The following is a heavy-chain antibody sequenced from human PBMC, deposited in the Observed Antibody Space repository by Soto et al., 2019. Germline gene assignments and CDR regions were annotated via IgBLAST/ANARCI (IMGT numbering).Heavy chain of an antibody. CDR2: ISSDGRTK. CDR1: GFTFSNFH. CDR3: ARGGGEIVVAGRAFDF. J-gene: IGHJ4*02. D-gene: IGHD6-19*01. V-gene: IGHV3-30*04. Sequence: QVQLVESGGGVVQPGRSLRLSCTASGFTFSNFHMHWVRQSPGKGLEWLAVISSDGRTKYYADSVRGRVTLSRDNSDYTGYLGVNSLRPEVSSVFYCARGGGEIVVAGRAFDFWGQGTLVTVSS.